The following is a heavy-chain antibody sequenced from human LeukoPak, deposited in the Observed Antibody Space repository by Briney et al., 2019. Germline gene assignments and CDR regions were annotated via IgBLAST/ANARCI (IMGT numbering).Heavy chain of an antibody. CDR2: IIGGGGST. J-gene: IGHJ4*02. V-gene: IGHV3-23*01. CDR1: GFPFSSHG. CDR3: AHGAMYQLDY. Sequence: GGSLRLSCAAFGFPFSSHGMSWVRQTPGKGLEWVSGIIGGGGSTYYADSVKGRFTISGDNSRNTLFLQMNSLRAEDTAVYYCAHGAMYQLDYWGQGTLVTVSS. D-gene: IGHD2-2*01.